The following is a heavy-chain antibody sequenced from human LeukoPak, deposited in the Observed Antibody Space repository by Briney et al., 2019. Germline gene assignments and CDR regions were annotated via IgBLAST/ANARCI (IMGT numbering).Heavy chain of an antibody. J-gene: IGHJ4*02. D-gene: IGHD6-6*01. CDR2: ISSSGNTT. CDR3: ARDKIAAPFFDY. CDR1: GFTFSDYY. V-gene: IGHV3-11*01. Sequence: GGSLRLSCAASGFTFSDYYMSWIRQAPGKGLEWVSYISSSGNTTYYADSVKGRFTISRDNAKNSLYLQMNSLRAEDTAVYYCARDKIAAPFFDYWGQGTLVTVSS.